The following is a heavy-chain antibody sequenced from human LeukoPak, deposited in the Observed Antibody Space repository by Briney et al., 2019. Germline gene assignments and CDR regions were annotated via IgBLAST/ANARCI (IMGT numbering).Heavy chain of an antibody. CDR3: AREAVVVPAAIHCYYYYMDV. D-gene: IGHD2-2*01. CDR1: GGSISSYY. V-gene: IGHV4-4*07. CDR2: IYTSGST. J-gene: IGHJ6*03. Sequence: SETLSLTCTVSGGSISSYYWSWIRQPAGKGLEWIGRIYTSGSTNYNPSLKSRVTMSVDTSKNQFSLKLSSVTAADTAVYYCAREAVVVPAAIHCYYYYMDVWGKGTTVTVSS.